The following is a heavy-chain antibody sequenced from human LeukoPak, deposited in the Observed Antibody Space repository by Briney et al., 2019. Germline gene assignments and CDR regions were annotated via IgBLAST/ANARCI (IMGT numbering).Heavy chain of an antibody. V-gene: IGHV3-74*01. CDR2: ISGDGSST. J-gene: IGHJ4*02. CDR1: GFTFSNFW. CDR3: VREGLYCTNGVCFRAAFDY. Sequence: GGSLRLSCPAPGFTFSNFWMHWVRKVPGKGLVWVSRISGDGSSTAYADSVKGRLTISRDNAKDTLYLQMNSLRAEETAVYYCVREGLYCTNGVCFRAAFDYWGQGALVTVSS. D-gene: IGHD2-8*01.